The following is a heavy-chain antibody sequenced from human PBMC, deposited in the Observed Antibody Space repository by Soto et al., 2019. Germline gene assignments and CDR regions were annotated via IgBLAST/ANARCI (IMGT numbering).Heavy chain of an antibody. D-gene: IGHD6-6*01. Sequence: GGSLRLSCAASGFTFSNAWMSWVRQAPGKGLEWVGRIKSKTDGGTTDYAAPVKGRFTISRDDSKNTLYLQMNSLKTEDTAVYYCTTDFDSSHDAFDIWGQGTMVTVSS. V-gene: IGHV3-15*01. CDR2: IKSKTDGGTT. CDR3: TTDFDSSHDAFDI. J-gene: IGHJ3*02. CDR1: GFTFSNAW.